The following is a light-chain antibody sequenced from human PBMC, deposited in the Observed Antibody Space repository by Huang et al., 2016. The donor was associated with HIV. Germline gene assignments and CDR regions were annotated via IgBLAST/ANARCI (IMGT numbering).Light chain of an antibody. Sequence: EIVMTQSPATLSVSPGERATLSCRASQRVSSNVAWYQQKPGQAPRPLIYGASTRATGMPARFSGSGSGTEFTLTISSLQSEDFVVYYCQQYNNWPPLITFGQGTRLEIK. V-gene: IGKV3-15*01. J-gene: IGKJ5*01. CDR1: QRVSSN. CDR2: GAS. CDR3: QQYNNWPPLIT.